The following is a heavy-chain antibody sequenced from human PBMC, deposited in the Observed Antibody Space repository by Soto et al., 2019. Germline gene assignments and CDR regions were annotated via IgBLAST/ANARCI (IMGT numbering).Heavy chain of an antibody. Sequence: VQLVQSGAEVKKPGASVKVSCEASGYSFSTHYIHWVRQAPGQGLEWMGWINPDNGGTNYAPEFQGRITMTRDTSTNTAYMELRRLRSDDTALYYCARLHVRFSGSYGAFDIWGRGTVVTVSS. J-gene: IGHJ3*02. D-gene: IGHD3-10*02. CDR3: ARLHVRFSGSYGAFDI. CDR1: GYSFSTHY. V-gene: IGHV1-2*02. CDR2: INPDNGGT.